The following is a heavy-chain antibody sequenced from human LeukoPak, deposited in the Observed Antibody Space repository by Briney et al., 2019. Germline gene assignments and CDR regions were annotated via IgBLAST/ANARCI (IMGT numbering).Heavy chain of an antibody. D-gene: IGHD7-27*01. CDR2: SNSDGSTT. CDR1: GFTFSSYW. Sequence: GGSLRLSCAASGFTFSSYWMHWLRQAPGKGLVWVSRSNSDGSTTNYADSVKGRFTISIDNARNTLLLQMNSLRGKDTAVYYCTRAKLGAFDVWGQGTMVTVSS. J-gene: IGHJ3*01. CDR3: TRAKLGAFDV. V-gene: IGHV3-74*01.